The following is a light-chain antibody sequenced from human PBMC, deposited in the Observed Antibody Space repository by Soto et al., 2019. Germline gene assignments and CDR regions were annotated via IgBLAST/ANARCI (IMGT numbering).Light chain of an antibody. V-gene: IGKV1-5*01. CDR1: QSISSW. CDR3: QQYNSYPWT. J-gene: IGKJ1*01. CDR2: DAS. Sequence: DIQMTQSPSTLSASVGDRVTVTCRASQSISSWLAWYQQKPGKAPKLLIYDASSLESGVPSRFSGSGYGTEFTLNITSLQPDDFATYYCQQYNSYPWTFGQGTKVEVK.